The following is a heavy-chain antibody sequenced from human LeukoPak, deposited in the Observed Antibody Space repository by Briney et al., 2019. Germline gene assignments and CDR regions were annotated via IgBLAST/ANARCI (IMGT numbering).Heavy chain of an antibody. CDR2: IKQDGSEK. Sequence: GGSLRLSCAASGFTFSSYWMSWVRQAPGKGLEWVANIKQDGSEKYYVDSVKGRFTISRDNAKNSLYLQMNSLRAEDTAVYYCASTGGYGSGSYFDYWGQGTLVTVSS. D-gene: IGHD3-10*01. V-gene: IGHV3-7*01. CDR3: ASTGGYGSGSYFDY. CDR1: GFTFSSYW. J-gene: IGHJ4*02.